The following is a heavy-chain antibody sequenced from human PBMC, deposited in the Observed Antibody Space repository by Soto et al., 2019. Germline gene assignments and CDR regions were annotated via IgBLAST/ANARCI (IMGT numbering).Heavy chain of an antibody. CDR1: GFTFSSYG. J-gene: IGHJ6*02. D-gene: IGHD3-3*01. V-gene: IGHV3-33*01. Sequence: GGSLRLSCASSGFTFSSYGMHWVRQAPGKGLEWVAVIWYDGSNKYYADSVKGRFTISRDNSKNTLYLQMNSLRAEDTALYYFATHTRHYDFWSGYSHLYYYQGMDGWGRWTTLTVSS. CDR2: IWYDGSNK. CDR3: ATHTRHYDFWSGYSHLYYYQGMDG.